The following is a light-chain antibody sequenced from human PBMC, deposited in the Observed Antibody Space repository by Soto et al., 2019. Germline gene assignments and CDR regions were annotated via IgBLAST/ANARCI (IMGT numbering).Light chain of an antibody. CDR1: QSISSY. V-gene: IGKV1-39*01. CDR3: QQSYSTPST. J-gene: IGKJ2*01. CDR2: AAS. Sequence: DIQMTQSPSSLSASVGDRVTITCRASQSISSYLNWYQQKPGKAPKLLIYAASSLQSGVPSRFSGSGSATDFTLTISSLQPEDFATYYCQQSYSTPSTFGQGTKLEIK.